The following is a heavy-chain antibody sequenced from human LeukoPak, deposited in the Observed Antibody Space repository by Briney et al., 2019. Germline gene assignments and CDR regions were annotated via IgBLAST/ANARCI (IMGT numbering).Heavy chain of an antibody. CDR3: AKAYCGGDCYSLVGAFDI. CDR1: GFTFSSYG. J-gene: IGHJ3*02. D-gene: IGHD2-21*02. Sequence: GGSLRLSCAASGFTFSSYGMHWVRQAPGKGLEWVAVIWYDGSNKYYADSVKGRFTISGDNSKNTLYLQMNSLRAEDTAVYYCAKAYCGGDCYSLVGAFDIWGQGTMVTVSS. V-gene: IGHV3-33*06. CDR2: IWYDGSNK.